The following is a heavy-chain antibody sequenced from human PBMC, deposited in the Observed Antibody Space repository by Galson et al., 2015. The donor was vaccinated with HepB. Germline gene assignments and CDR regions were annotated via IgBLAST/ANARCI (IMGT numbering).Heavy chain of an antibody. CDR1: GYTFTGYY. V-gene: IGHV1-24*01. CDR3: ATDYGRSSSFLGY. CDR2: FDPEDGET. J-gene: IGHJ4*02. D-gene: IGHD6-13*01. Sequence: SVKVSCKASGYTFTGYYMHWVRQAPGQGLGWMGGFDPEDGETIYAQKFQGRVTMTEDTSTDTAYMELSSLRSEDTAVYYCATDYGRSSSFLGYWGQGTLVTVSS.